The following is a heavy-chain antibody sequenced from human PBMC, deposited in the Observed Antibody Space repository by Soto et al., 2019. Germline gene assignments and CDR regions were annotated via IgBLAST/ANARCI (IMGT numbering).Heavy chain of an antibody. CDR3: ARRRLGSSGYYFDY. Sequence: QITVKESGPTLVKPTQTLTLTCTFSGFSLSTSGVGVGWIRQPPGKALEWLALIYWDDDNRYSPSRKSRLTITQDTSKNQVVLTMTNIDPVDTATYYCARRRLGSSGYYFDYWGQGTMVTVSS. V-gene: IGHV2-5*02. CDR1: GFSLSTSGVG. J-gene: IGHJ4*02. D-gene: IGHD3-22*01. CDR2: IYWDDDN.